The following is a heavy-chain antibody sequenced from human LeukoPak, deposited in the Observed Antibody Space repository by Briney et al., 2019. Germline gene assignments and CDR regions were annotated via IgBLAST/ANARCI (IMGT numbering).Heavy chain of an antibody. J-gene: IGHJ4*02. CDR1: GYSFSSYW. CDR3: ARDGGGVSSWVSH. D-gene: IGHD2-8*02. V-gene: IGHV5-10-1*01. CDR2: IDPGDSFT. Sequence: GESLEISCKGSGYSFSSYWISWVRQMPRKGLEWMGRIDPGDSFTKYRPSLEGRVTISADKSLSTVYLQWSSLKASDTAIYYCARDGGGVSSWVSHWGQGTLVTVSS.